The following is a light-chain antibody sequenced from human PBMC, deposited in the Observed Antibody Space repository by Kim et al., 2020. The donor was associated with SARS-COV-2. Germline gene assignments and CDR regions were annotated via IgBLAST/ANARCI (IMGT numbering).Light chain of an antibody. Sequence: RATINCKSSQSVLSNSNNQNYLAWYQQKPGLPPKLLIYWASTREHGVPDRFSGSGSGTDFTLTISSLQAEDVAVYYCQQYYTTPYTFGQGTKLEI. CDR2: WAS. J-gene: IGKJ2*01. CDR1: QSVLSNSNNQNY. V-gene: IGKV4-1*01. CDR3: QQYYTTPYT.